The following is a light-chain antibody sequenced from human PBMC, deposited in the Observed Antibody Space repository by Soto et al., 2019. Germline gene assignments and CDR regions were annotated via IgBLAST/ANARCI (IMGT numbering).Light chain of an antibody. Sequence: EIVLTQSPGTLSLSPGERATLSCRASLSVNSDYLAWYQQKPGQAPRLLIYGASNRATSIPDRFSGSGSGTDFTLTISRLEPEDFAVYYCQQYVTSPRTFGQGTKVDIK. J-gene: IGKJ1*01. CDR3: QQYVTSPRT. V-gene: IGKV3-20*01. CDR2: GAS. CDR1: LSVNSDY.